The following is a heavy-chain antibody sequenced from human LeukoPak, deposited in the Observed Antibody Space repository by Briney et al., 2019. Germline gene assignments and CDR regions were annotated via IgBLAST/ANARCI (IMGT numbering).Heavy chain of an antibody. CDR1: GFKYN. J-gene: IGHJ4*02. CDR3: ASQTSIAAYFDS. Sequence: GGSLRLSCAASGFKYNMHWVRQAPGKGLEWVAFISFDSSTAYYADSVQRRFTFSRDTSNNTLHLQMNSLRTEDTAVYYCASQTSIAAYFDSWGQGTLVTVSS. CDR2: ISFDSSTA. D-gene: IGHD2-21*01. V-gene: IGHV3-30*04.